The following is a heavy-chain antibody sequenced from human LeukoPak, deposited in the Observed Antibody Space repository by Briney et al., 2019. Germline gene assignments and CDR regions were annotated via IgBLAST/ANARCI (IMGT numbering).Heavy chain of an antibody. CDR3: AGTAVTSNWFDP. D-gene: IGHD4-17*01. Sequence: SETLSLTCAVYGGSLSGYYWSWIRQPPGKGLEWIGEINHSGSTNYNPSLKSRVTISVDTSKNQFSLKLSSVTAADTAVYYCAGTAVTSNWFDPWGQGTLVTVSS. J-gene: IGHJ5*02. CDR1: GGSLSGYY. CDR2: INHSGST. V-gene: IGHV4-34*01.